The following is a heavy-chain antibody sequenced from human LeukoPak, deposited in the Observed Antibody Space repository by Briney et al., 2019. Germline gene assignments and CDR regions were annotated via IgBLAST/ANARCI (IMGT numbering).Heavy chain of an antibody. CDR3: AKDYYYDSSGYLSRPTDAFDI. V-gene: IGHV3-20*04. D-gene: IGHD3-22*01. CDR2: INWNGGST. Sequence: PGGSLRLSCAASGFTFDDYGMSWVRQAPGKGLEWVSGINWNGGSTGYADSVKGRFTISRDNSKNTLYLQMNSLRAEDTAVYYCAKDYYYDSSGYLSRPTDAFDIWGQGTMVTVSS. CDR1: GFTFDDYG. J-gene: IGHJ3*02.